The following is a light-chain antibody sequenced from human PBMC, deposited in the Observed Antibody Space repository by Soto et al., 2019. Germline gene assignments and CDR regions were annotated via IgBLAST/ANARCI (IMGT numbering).Light chain of an antibody. J-gene: IGLJ1*01. CDR3: SSFAGSRTYV. CDR1: SRDVGGSHY. Sequence: ITKTETSRDVGGSHYVSWYQQHPGNAPALLIYEGSKRPSGVADRFSGSQSGNTASLTVSGLQAEDEGDYYCSSFAGSRTYVFGTGT. V-gene: IGLV2-8*01. CDR2: EGS.